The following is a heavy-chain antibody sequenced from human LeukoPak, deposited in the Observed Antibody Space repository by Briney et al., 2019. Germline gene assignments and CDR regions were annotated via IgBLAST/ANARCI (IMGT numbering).Heavy chain of an antibody. CDR2: ISFDGSNN. D-gene: IGHD3-16*01. Sequence: GGSLRLSCAASGFTFGIYIMNWVRQAPGKGLEWVAGISFDGSNNYYADSVKGRFTISRDNSKNTLNLQMNSLRTEDTAMYYCTREEWGSIDYWGHGTLVTVSS. CDR3: TREEWGSIDY. V-gene: IGHV3-30-3*01. J-gene: IGHJ4*01. CDR1: GFTFGIYI.